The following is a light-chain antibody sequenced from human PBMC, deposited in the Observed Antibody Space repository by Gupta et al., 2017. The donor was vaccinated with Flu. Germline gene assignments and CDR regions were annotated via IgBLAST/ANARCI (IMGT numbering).Light chain of an antibody. V-gene: IGKV1-39*01. CDR1: QSISSY. CDR2: AAS. Sequence: DIQMNQSPSSLSASVGDRLTITCRASQSISSYLNWYQQKPGKAPKLLIYAASSLQSGVPSRFGGSGSGTDFTLTISSLQPEDFASYYCQQSYTYPFTFGQGTKLEI. J-gene: IGKJ2*01. CDR3: QQSYTYPFT.